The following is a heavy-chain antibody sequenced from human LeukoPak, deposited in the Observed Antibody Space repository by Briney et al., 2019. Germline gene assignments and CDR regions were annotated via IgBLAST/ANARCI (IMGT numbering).Heavy chain of an antibody. V-gene: IGHV4-30-2*01. J-gene: IGHJ4*02. CDR3: ARDRDSSCYFDY. D-gene: IGHD3-22*01. Sequence: SETLSLTCAVSGGSISSGGYSWSWIRQPPGRGLEWIGYIYHSGGTYYNPSLKSRVTISVDRSKNQFSLKMSSVTGAETAVYYCARDRDSSCYFDYWGQGTLVTVSS. CDR2: IYHSGGT. CDR1: GGSISSGGYS.